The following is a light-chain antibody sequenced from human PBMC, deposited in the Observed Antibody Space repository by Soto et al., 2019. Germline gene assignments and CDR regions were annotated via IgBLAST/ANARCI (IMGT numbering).Light chain of an antibody. J-gene: IGLJ3*02. Sequence: SYELTQPPSVSVSPGQAARITCSGDALPKKYAYWYQQKSGQAPVLVIYEDSKRPSGIPERFSGSSSGTMVTLTITGAQVEDEFEYYCYSTDISGNHRVFGGGTKLTVL. CDR3: YSTDISGNHRV. CDR1: ALPKKY. CDR2: EDS. V-gene: IGLV3-10*01.